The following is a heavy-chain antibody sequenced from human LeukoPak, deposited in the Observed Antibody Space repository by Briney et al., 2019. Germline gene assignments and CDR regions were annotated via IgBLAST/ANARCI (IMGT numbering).Heavy chain of an antibody. J-gene: IGHJ4*02. D-gene: IGHD3-10*01. V-gene: IGHV1-18*01. CDR3: ARYNSLLRGVTTSDY. CDR2: ISGHNGDV. Sequence: ASVKVSCKASGYTFSNYGITWVRQAPGQGLEWMGTISGHNGDVNYAPKFQGRVTMTADTSTTTAYMELRSLRFDDTAVYYCARYNSLLRGVTTSDYWGQGTLVTVSS. CDR1: GYTFSNYG.